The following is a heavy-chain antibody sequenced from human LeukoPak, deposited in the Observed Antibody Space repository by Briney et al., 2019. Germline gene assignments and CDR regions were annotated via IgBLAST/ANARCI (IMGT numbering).Heavy chain of an antibody. J-gene: IGHJ5*02. Sequence: SETLSLTCVVSGYSISSGYYWGWIRQPPGKGLEWIGSIYYSGSTYYNPSLKSRVSISLDTSKKQFSLRLRSVTSADSAVYYCATGYYEPFATWGPGILVTVSS. V-gene: IGHV4-38-2*01. D-gene: IGHD3-22*01. CDR3: ATGYYEPFAT. CDR1: GYSISSGYY. CDR2: IYYSGST.